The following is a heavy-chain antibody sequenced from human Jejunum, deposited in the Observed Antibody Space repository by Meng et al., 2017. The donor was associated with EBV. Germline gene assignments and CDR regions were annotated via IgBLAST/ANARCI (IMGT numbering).Heavy chain of an antibody. CDR2: INPDGRTI. D-gene: IGHD1-26*01. Sequence: EVQLVEAGGGSVQPGGSLRLSCAASGFTLSDHWIHWVRQAPGEGLMWVSRINPDGRTINYGDSVKGRFTISRDNAKNTVYLQMNSLRAEDTAVYYCTRAGYYRFDYWGQGALVTVSS. J-gene: IGHJ4*02. CDR3: TRAGYYRFDY. V-gene: IGHV3-74*01. CDR1: GFTLSDHW.